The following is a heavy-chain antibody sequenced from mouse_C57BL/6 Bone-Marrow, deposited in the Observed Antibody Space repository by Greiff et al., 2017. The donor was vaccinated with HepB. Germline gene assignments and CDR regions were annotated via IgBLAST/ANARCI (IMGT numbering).Heavy chain of an antibody. CDR1: GFNIKDDY. V-gene: IGHV14-4*01. CDR2: IDPENGDT. Sequence: EVQGVESGAELVRPGASVKLSCTASGFNIKDDYMHWVKQRPEQGLEWIGWIDPENGDTEYASKFQGKATITADTSSNTAYLQLSSLTSEDTAVYYCTRYSNQWFAYWGQGTLVTVSA. D-gene: IGHD2-5*01. J-gene: IGHJ3*01. CDR3: TRYSNQWFAY.